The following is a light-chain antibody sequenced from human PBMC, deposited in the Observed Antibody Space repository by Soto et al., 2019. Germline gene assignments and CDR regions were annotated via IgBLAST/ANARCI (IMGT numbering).Light chain of an antibody. J-gene: IGKJ5*01. CDR2: DAS. CDR1: QSVSSY. Sequence: EIVLTQSPATLSLSPGERATLSCRASQSVSSYLAWYQQKPGQAPRLLIYDASNKATGIPARVSGSGSGTDFTLTISSLAPEDFAVYYCQQRSNWPPTVGQGTRLEIK. V-gene: IGKV3-11*01. CDR3: QQRSNWPPT.